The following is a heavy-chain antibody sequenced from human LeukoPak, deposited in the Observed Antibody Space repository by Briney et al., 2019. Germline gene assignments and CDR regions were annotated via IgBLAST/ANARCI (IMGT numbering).Heavy chain of an antibody. CDR3: ATERDGYNCQDDY. J-gene: IGHJ4*02. CDR1: GFTFSSYS. Sequence: GGSLRLSCAASGFTFSSYSMNWVRQAPGKGLEWVSSISSSSSYIYYADSVKGRFTISRDNAKNSLYLQMNSLRAEDTAVYYCATERDGYNCQDDYWGQGTLVTVSS. V-gene: IGHV3-21*01. D-gene: IGHD5-12*01. CDR2: ISSSSSYI.